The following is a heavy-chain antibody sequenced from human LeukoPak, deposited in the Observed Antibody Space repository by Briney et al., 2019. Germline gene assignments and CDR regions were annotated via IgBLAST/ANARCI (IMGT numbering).Heavy chain of an antibody. J-gene: IGHJ4*02. CDR3: AKAGDYYGSGSYFH. Sequence: GGSLRLSCAASGFTFSSYAMSWVRQAPGKGLEWVSAISGSGGSTYYADSVKGRFTISRDNSKNTLYLQMNSLRAEDTAVYYCAKAGDYYGSGSYFHWGQGTLVTVSS. CDR1: GFTFSSYA. D-gene: IGHD3-10*01. V-gene: IGHV3-23*01. CDR2: ISGSGGST.